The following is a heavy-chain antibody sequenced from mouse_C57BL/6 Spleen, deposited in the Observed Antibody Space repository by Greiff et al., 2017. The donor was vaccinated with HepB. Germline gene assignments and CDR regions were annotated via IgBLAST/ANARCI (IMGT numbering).Heavy chain of an antibody. CDR2: INYDGSST. D-gene: IGHD1-1*01. Sequence: EVKLVESEGGLVQPGSSMKLSCTASGFTFSDYYMAWVRQVPEKGLEWVANINYDGSSTYYLDSLMSRFIISRDNAKNILYLQMSSLKSEDTATYYCAREGNYYGSSYDYAMDYWGQGTSVTVSS. J-gene: IGHJ4*01. V-gene: IGHV5-16*01. CDR3: AREGNYYGSSYDYAMDY. CDR1: GFTFSDYY.